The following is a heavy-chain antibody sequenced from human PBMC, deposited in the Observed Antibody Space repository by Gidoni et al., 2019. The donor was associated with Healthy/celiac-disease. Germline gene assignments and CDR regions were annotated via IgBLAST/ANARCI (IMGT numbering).Heavy chain of an antibody. CDR3: ARVMVQGVITHYFDY. V-gene: IGHV1-18*01. D-gene: IGHD3-10*01. CDR2: ISAYNGNT. Sequence: QVQLVQSGAEVKKPGASVKVSCKASGYTFTSYGIRWVRQDPGHGLEWLGWISAYNGNTNYAQKLQGRVTITTDTSTSTAYMELRILRSDDTAVYYCARVMVQGVITHYFDYWGQVTLVTVSS. J-gene: IGHJ4*02. CDR1: GYTFTSYG.